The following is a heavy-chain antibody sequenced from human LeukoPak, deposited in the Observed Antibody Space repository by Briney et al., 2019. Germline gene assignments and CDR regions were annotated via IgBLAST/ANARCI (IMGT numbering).Heavy chain of an antibody. CDR1: GFTFSSYA. J-gene: IGHJ3*02. CDR3: AKSRSWYDAFVI. CDR2: ISGGGGST. V-gene: IGHV3-23*01. Sequence: GGSLRLSCAASGFTFSSYAMSWVRQAPGKGLEWISAISGGGGSTYYADSVKGRFTISRDNSKNTLYLQMNSLRAEDTAVYYCAKSRSWYDAFVIWGQGTMVTVSS. D-gene: IGHD6-13*01.